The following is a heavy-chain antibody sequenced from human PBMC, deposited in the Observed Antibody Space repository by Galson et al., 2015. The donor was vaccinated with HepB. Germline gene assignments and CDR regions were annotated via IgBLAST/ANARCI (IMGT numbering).Heavy chain of an antibody. Sequence: SLRLSCAASGFTFSSYAMSWVRQAPGKGLEWVSAISGSGGSTYYADSVKGRFTISRDNSKNTLYLQMNSLRAEDTAVYYRAKFGLEMASEFQHWGQGTLVTVSS. J-gene: IGHJ1*01. CDR2: ISGSGGST. CDR1: GFTFSSYA. D-gene: IGHD5-24*01. CDR3: AKFGLEMASEFQH. V-gene: IGHV3-23*01.